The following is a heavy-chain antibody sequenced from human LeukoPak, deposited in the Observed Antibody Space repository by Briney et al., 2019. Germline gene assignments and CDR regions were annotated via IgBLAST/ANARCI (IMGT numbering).Heavy chain of an antibody. CDR3: ARLGGGYAFFDY. D-gene: IGHD5-12*01. CDR2: IYYSGST. J-gene: IGHJ4*01. Sequence: SETLSLTCTASGGSISFYYWSWIRQPPGKGLEWIGNIYYSGSTNYNPSLKSRVTLSVDTSKNQFSLKLSSVTAAVTALSNCARLGGGYAFFDYSGDGTLVTVSS. V-gene: IGHV4-59*12. CDR1: GGSISFYY.